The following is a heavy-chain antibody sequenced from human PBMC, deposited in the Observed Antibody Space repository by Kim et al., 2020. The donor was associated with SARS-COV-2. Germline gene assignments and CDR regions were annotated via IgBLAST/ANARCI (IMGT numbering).Heavy chain of an antibody. V-gene: IGHV3-74*01. J-gene: IGHJ4*02. Sequence: GGSLRLSCAASGFTFSSYWMHWVRQAPGKGLVWVSRINSDGSSTSYADSVKGRFTISRDNAKNTLYLQMNSLRAEDTAVYYCASLLPVAGTPSLPVAYWGQGTLLTVSS. CDR2: INSDGSST. CDR3: ASLLPVAGTPSLPVAY. CDR1: GFTFSSYW. D-gene: IGHD6-19*01.